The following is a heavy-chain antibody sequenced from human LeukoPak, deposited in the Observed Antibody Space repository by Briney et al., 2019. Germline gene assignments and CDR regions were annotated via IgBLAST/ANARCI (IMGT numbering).Heavy chain of an antibody. V-gene: IGHV4-59*01. CDR3: AKDRHFEGSGSSTWEWDV. J-gene: IGHJ6*04. D-gene: IGHD3-10*01. Sequence: SETLSLTCTVSGGSISSYYWSWIRQPPGKGLEWIGYIYYSGSTNYNPSLKSRVTISVDTSKNQFSLKLSSVTAADTAVYYCAKDRHFEGSGSSTWEWDVWGKGTTVTISS. CDR1: GGSISSYY. CDR2: IYYSGST.